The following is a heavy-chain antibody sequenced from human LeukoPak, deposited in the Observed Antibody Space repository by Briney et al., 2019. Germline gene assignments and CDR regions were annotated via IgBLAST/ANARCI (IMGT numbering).Heavy chain of an antibody. J-gene: IGHJ4*02. CDR2: IKQDGGDK. Sequence: PGGSLRLSCTASGFTFSSYWMSWVRQAPGKGLEWVANIKQDGGDKYYVDSVKGRFTISGDNAKNSLYLQMNSLRAEDTAMYYCVRDLDYWGQGTLVTVSS. CDR3: VRDLDY. CDR1: GFTFSSYW. V-gene: IGHV3-7*03.